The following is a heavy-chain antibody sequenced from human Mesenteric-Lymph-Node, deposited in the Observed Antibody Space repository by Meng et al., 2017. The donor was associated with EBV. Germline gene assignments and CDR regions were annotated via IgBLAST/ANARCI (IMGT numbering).Heavy chain of an antibody. CDR1: GVSISSSSYY. J-gene: IGHJ4*02. Sequence: QVQLEESGPVRVKPSETLSLTCTVSGVSISSSSYYWGWIRQPPGKGLEWIGSIYYSGSSYYNPSLKSRVTISVDTSKNQFSLKLSSVTAADTAVYYCARADSSGPWHFDYWGQGTLVTVSS. D-gene: IGHD3-22*01. CDR3: ARADSSGPWHFDY. V-gene: IGHV4-39*07. CDR2: IYYSGSS.